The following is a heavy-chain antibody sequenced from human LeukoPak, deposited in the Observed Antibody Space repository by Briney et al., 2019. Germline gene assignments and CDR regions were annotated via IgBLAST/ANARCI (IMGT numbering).Heavy chain of an antibody. CDR3: AHRLTGYNSNWYHGYFDY. J-gene: IGHJ4*02. D-gene: IGHD6-13*01. CDR1: GFSLSTSGVG. V-gene: IGHV2-5*02. CDR2: IYWDDDK. Sequence: GSGPTLLNPTQTLTLTCTFSGFSLSTSGVGVGWIRQPPGKALAWLTLIYWDDDKRYSPSLKSRLTVTKDIYKSQVVLTLTNMDPVDTATYYCAHRLTGYNSNWYHGYFDYWGQGTLVTVSS.